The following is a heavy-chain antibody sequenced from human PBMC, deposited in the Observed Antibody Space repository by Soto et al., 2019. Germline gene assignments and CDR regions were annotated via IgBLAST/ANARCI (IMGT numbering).Heavy chain of an antibody. CDR3: ARDGEGYCSGGSCYAPGVDP. CDR2: IYYSGST. CDR1: GGSISSGDYY. J-gene: IGHJ5*02. D-gene: IGHD2-15*01. Sequence: QVQLQESGPGLVKPSQTLSLTCTVSGGSISSGDYYWSWIRQPPGKGLEWIGYIYYSGSTYYNPSLKSRVTISVDTSKNQFSLKLSSVTAADTAVYYCARDGEGYCSGGSCYAPGVDPWGQGTLVTVSS. V-gene: IGHV4-30-4*01.